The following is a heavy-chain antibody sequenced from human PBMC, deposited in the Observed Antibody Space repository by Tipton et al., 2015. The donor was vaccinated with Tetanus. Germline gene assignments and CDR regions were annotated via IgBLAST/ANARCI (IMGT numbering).Heavy chain of an antibody. CDR2: LWFDGGDE. CDR1: GFTFRSYG. V-gene: IGHV3-33*01. Sequence: SLRLSCAASGFTFRSYGMHWVRQAPGKGLEWVAVLWFDGGDEYYADSVKGRFTISRDNSKNTVYLQMNSLRAEDTAVYYCARELDCSDGGCYSYGLDVWGQGTTVTVSS. D-gene: IGHD2-15*01. CDR3: ARELDCSDGGCYSYGLDV. J-gene: IGHJ6*02.